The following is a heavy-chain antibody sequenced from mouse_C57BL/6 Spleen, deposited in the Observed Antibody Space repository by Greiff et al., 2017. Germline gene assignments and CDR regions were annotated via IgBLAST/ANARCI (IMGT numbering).Heavy chain of an antibody. D-gene: IGHD1-1*01. CDR1: GYTFTSYW. V-gene: IGHV1-72*01. J-gene: IGHJ2*01. CDR3: ARGGLITTVVATGYFDY. CDR2: IDPNSGGT. Sequence: QVQLQQPGAELVKPGASVKLSCKASGYTFTSYWMHWVKQRPGRGLEWIGRIDPNSGGTKYNEKFKSKATLPVDKPSSTAYMQLSSLTSEDSAVYYLARGGLITTVVATGYFDYWGQGTTLTVSS.